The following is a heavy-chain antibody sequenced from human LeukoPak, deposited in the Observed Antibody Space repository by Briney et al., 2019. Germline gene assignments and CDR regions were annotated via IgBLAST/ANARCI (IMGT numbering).Heavy chain of an antibody. CDR2: ISYDGSNK. CDR1: GFTFSSYA. J-gene: IGHJ5*02. CDR3: AKDLMRDRWFGES. Sequence: PGGSLRLSCAASGFTFSSYAMHWVRQAPGKGLEWVAVISYDGSNKYYAESVKGRFTISRDTSRNTLYLQMNSLRLEDTAVYYCAKDLMRDRWFGESWGQGTLVTVSS. D-gene: IGHD3-10*01. V-gene: IGHV3-30*04.